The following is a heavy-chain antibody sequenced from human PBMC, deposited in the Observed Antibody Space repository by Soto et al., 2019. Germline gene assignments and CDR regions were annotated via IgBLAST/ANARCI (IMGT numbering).Heavy chain of an antibody. Sequence: QVQLQESGPGLVKPSETLCLTCTVSGGSISSYYWSWIRQPPGKGLEWIGYIYYSGSTNYNPSLKSRVTISVDTSKNQFSLKLSSVTAADTAVYYCARATLYYYDSNPYFDYWGQGTLVTVSS. J-gene: IGHJ4*02. D-gene: IGHD3-22*01. CDR3: ARATLYYYDSNPYFDY. CDR1: GGSISSYY. CDR2: IYYSGST. V-gene: IGHV4-59*01.